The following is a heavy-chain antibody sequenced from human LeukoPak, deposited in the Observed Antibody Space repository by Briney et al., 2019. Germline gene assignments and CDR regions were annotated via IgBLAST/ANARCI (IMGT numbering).Heavy chain of an antibody. V-gene: IGHV1-69*05. J-gene: IGHJ6*03. CDR2: IIPIFGTA. D-gene: IGHD2-2*01. Sequence: SVKVSCKASGGTFSSYAISWVRQAPGQGLEWMGGIIPIFGTANYAQKFQGRVTITTDESTSTAYMELSSLRSEDTAVYYCARDRHCSSTSCYDYYYVDVWGKGTTVTVSS. CDR1: GGTFSSYA. CDR3: ARDRHCSSTSCYDYYYVDV.